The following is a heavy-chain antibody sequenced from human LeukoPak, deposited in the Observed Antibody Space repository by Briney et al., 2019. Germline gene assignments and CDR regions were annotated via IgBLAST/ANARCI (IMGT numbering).Heavy chain of an antibody. J-gene: IGHJ5*02. Sequence: GESLKISCKGSGYSFTSYWIGWVRQMPGKGLEWMGIIYPGDSDTRYSPSFQGQVTISADKSISTAYLQWSSLKASDTAMYYCARWGYSGSYNNPTRYNWFDPWGQGTLVTVSS. CDR1: GYSFTSYW. D-gene: IGHD1-26*01. V-gene: IGHV5-51*01. CDR2: IYPGDSDT. CDR3: ARWGYSGSYNNPTRYNWFDP.